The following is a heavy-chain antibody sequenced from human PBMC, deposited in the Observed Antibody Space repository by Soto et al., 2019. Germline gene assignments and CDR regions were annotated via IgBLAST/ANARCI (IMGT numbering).Heavy chain of an antibody. J-gene: IGHJ4*02. V-gene: IGHV4-59*01. D-gene: IGHD1-1*01. CDR3: ARVAFAGADNWNYYFDY. CDR1: GSSISSYY. Sequence: PSETLSLTCTVSGSSISSYYWSWIRQPPGKGLEWIGYIYYSGSTNYNPSLKSRVTISVDTSKNQFSLKLSSVTAADTAVYYCARVAFAGADNWNYYFDYWGQGTLVTVSS. CDR2: IYYSGST.